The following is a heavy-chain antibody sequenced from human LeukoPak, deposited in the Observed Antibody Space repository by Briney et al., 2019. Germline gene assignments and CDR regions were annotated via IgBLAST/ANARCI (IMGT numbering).Heavy chain of an antibody. Sequence: GGSLRLSCAASGFTFSSYAMHWVRQAPGKGLEWVAVISHDGSDKYYADSVKGRFTISRDNSKNTLYLQMNSLRPEDTAVHYCARDSGYSSGWGPYYYGMDVWGRGTTVTVSS. CDR3: ARDSGYSSGWGPYYYGMDV. CDR1: GFTFSSYA. V-gene: IGHV3-30-3*01. J-gene: IGHJ6*02. CDR2: ISHDGSDK. D-gene: IGHD6-19*01.